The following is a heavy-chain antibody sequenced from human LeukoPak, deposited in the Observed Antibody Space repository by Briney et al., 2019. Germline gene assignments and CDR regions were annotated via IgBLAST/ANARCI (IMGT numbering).Heavy chain of an antibody. V-gene: IGHV4-34*01. J-gene: IGHJ4*02. CDR3: ARGRCSGGSCYSGRYFDY. CDR1: GGSFSGYY. Sequence: SETLSLTCAVYGGSFSGYYWSWIRQPPGKGLEWIGEINHSGSTNDNPSLKSRVTISVDTSKNLFSLKLSSVTAADTAVYYCARGRCSGGSCYSGRYFDYWGQGTLVTVSS. CDR2: INHSGST. D-gene: IGHD2-15*01.